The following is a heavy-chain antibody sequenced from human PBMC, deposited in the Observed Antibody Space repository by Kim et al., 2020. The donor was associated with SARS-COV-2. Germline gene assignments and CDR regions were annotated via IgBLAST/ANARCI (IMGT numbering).Heavy chain of an antibody. D-gene: IGHD4-4*01. J-gene: IGHJ4*02. Sequence: ARKFQGRVAITADESTSTAYMELSSLGSEDTAVYYCARGRLVQCFDYWGQGTLVTVSS. V-gene: IGHV1-69*01. CDR3: ARGRLVQCFDY.